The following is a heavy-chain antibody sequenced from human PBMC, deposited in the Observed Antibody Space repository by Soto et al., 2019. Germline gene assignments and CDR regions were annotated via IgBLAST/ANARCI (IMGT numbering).Heavy chain of an antibody. CDR2: ISGSGGST. CDR1: GFTFSSYA. V-gene: IGHV3-23*01. Sequence: PGGSLRLSCAASGFTFSSYAMSWVRQAPGKGLEWVSAISGSGGSTYYADSVKGRFTISRDNSKNTLYLQMNSLRAEDTAVYYCAKDVRFLEWLPISDIDYWGQGTLVTVSS. CDR3: AKDVRFLEWLPISDIDY. J-gene: IGHJ4*02. D-gene: IGHD3-3*01.